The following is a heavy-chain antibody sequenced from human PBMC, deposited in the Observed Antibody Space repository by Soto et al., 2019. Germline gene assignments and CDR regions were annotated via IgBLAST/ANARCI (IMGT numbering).Heavy chain of an antibody. V-gene: IGHV4-59*01. Sequence: TLSLTCTVSGGSISSYYWSWIRQPPGKGLEWIGYIYYSGSTNYNPSLKSRVTISVDTSKNQFSLKLSSVTAADTAVYYCARGVRFLETDWGQGTLVTVSS. CDR1: GGSISSYY. D-gene: IGHD3-3*01. CDR2: IYYSGST. J-gene: IGHJ4*02. CDR3: ARGVRFLETD.